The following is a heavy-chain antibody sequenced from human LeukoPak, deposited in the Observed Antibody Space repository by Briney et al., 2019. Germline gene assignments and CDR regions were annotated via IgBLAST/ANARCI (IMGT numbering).Heavy chain of an antibody. CDR3: ARHTGSLYDFWSGYIDY. D-gene: IGHD3-3*01. Sequence: GASVKVSCKASGYTFISYGISWVRQAPGQGLEWMGWISAYNGNTNYAQKFQGRVTMTTDTSTRTAYMELRSLRSDDTAVYYCARHTGSLYDFWSGYIDYWGQGTLVTVSS. V-gene: IGHV1-18*01. CDR2: ISAYNGNT. CDR1: GYTFISYG. J-gene: IGHJ4*02.